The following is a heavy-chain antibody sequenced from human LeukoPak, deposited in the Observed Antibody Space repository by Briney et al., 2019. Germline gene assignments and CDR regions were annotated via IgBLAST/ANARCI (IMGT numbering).Heavy chain of an antibody. CDR1: GFTFSSYE. Sequence: PGGSLRLSCAASGFTFSSYEVHWVRQAPGKGLEWVSNINPGGNTFYYADSVRGRFTISRDNAKNSLYLQMNSLRAEDTAVYYCARGRIYFDYWGQGTLVTVSS. D-gene: IGHD2-15*01. V-gene: IGHV3-48*03. CDR3: ARGRIYFDY. J-gene: IGHJ4*02. CDR2: INPGGNTF.